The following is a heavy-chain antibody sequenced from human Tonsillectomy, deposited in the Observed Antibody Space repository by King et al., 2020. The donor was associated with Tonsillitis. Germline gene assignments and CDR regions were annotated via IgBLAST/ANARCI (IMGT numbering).Heavy chain of an antibody. D-gene: IGHD4-23*01. Sequence: QLVQSGGGVVQPGGSLRLSCAASQFTFSSYAMHWVRQAPGKGLEWVAYIGYDGSSKNYPDSLKGRFTVSRDNSKNTLYLQMNSLRPDDTAVYYCAKDLGRRGNPLDVWGQGTRVPVSS. V-gene: IGHV3-30*02. CDR2: IGYDGSSK. J-gene: IGHJ6*02. CDR1: QFTFSSYA. CDR3: AKDLGRRGNPLDV.